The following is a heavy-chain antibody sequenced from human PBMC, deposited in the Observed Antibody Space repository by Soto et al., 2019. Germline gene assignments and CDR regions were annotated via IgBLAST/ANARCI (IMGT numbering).Heavy chain of an antibody. D-gene: IGHD2-15*01. Sequence: PGGSLRLSCAASGFTFSSYGMHWVRQAPGKGLGWVAVIWYDGSNKYYADSVKGRFTISRDNSKNTLYLQMNSLRAEDTAVYYWARDHGYGGGLYYYYYMDVWGKGTTVTVSS. V-gene: IGHV3-33*01. CDR1: GFTFSSYG. CDR3: ARDHGYGGGLYYYYYMDV. CDR2: IWYDGSNK. J-gene: IGHJ6*03.